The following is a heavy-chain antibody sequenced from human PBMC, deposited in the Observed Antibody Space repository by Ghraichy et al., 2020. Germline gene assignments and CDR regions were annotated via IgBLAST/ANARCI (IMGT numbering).Heavy chain of an antibody. V-gene: IGHV4-4*02. CDR2: IYHSGST. CDR3: ARVFVGLERRFGHAFDI. CDR1: GGSISSSNW. Sequence: SETLSLTCAVSGGSISSSNWWSWVRQPPGKGLEWIGEIYHSGSTNYNPSLKSRVTISVDKSKNQFSLKLSSVTAADTAVYYCARVFVGLERRFGHAFDIWGQGTMVTVSS. J-gene: IGHJ3*02. D-gene: IGHD1-1*01.